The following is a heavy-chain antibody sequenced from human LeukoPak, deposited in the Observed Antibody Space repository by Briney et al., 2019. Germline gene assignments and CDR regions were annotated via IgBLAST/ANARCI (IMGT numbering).Heavy chain of an antibody. J-gene: IGHJ6*03. Sequence: PGGSLRLSCAASGFTFSSYWMHWVRQAPGKGLVWVSRINSDGSSTSYADSVKGRFTISRDNAKNTLYLQMNSLRAEDTAVYYCARAKGFRSSGWKYYYMDVWGKGTTVTVSS. CDR3: ARAKGFRSSGWKYYYMDV. CDR2: INSDGSST. V-gene: IGHV3-74*01. D-gene: IGHD6-19*01. CDR1: GFTFSSYW.